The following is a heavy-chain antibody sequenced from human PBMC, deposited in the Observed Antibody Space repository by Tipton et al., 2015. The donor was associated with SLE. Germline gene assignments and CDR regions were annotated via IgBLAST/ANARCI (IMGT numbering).Heavy chain of an antibody. J-gene: IGHJ6*03. CDR2: IYYTGST. V-gene: IGHV4-59*01. CDR3: ARDIAGPRRYYYMDV. D-gene: IGHD6-13*01. CDR1: GVSIRSDY. Sequence: TLSLTCNVSGVSIRSDYCSWIRQPPGKGLEWIGYIYYTGSTNYNPSLKSRVTISVDTSKNQLSLKVRSVTAADTAVYFCARDIAGPRRYYYMDVWGQGTTVSVSS.